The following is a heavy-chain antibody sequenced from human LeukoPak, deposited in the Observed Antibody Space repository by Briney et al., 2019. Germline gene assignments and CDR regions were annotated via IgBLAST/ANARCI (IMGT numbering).Heavy chain of an antibody. Sequence: QPGGSLRLSCAASGFTFSSYAMHWVRQAPGKGLEWVAVISYDGSNKYYADSVKGRFTISRDNSKNTLYLQMNSLRAEDTAIYYCAKKPAGFDPWGQGTLVTVSS. CDR1: GFTFSSYA. J-gene: IGHJ5*02. V-gene: IGHV3-30-3*01. CDR3: AKKPAGFDP. D-gene: IGHD1-14*01. CDR2: ISYDGSNK.